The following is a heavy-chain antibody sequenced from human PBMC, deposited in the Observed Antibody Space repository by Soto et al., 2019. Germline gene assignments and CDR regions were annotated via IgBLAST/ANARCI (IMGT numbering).Heavy chain of an antibody. CDR1: GFTFRSYN. Sequence: EVQLVESGGGLVKPGGSLRLSCAASGFTFRSYNMNWVRQAPGKGPEWVSSISVTGAYIYYGDSMKGRFTISRDNAKDSLFLQMDSLRAEDTAVYYCTRGNIGSYLRLDGFDSWGQVTVVTVSS. V-gene: IGHV3-21*01. CDR3: TRGNIGSYLRLDGFDS. J-gene: IGHJ3*02. CDR2: ISVTGAYI. D-gene: IGHD1-26*01.